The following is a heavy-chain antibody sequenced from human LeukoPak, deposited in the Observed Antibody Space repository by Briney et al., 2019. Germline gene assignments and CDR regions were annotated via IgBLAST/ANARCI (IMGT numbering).Heavy chain of an antibody. CDR1: GFTFSSYA. J-gene: IGHJ4*02. V-gene: IGHV3-23*01. CDR2: ISGSGGST. CDR3: AKDRRQWLGEYYFDY. Sequence: GGSLRLSCAASGFTFSSYAMSWVRQAPGKGLEWVSAISGSGGSTYYADSVKGRFTISRDNSKNTLYLQTNSLRAEDTAVYYCAKDRRQWLGEYYFDYWGQGTLVTVSS. D-gene: IGHD6-19*01.